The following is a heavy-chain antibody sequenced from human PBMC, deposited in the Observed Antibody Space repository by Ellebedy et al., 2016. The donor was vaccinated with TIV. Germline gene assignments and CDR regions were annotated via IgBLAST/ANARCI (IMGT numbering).Heavy chain of an antibody. Sequence: WIRQPPGKGLEWMGRIDPTDSYINYSPSFQGHVSFSADTSINTAYLQWRGRKASDTAMYYCATQLERGGGASSWGQGTLVTVSS. V-gene: IGHV5-10-1*01. J-gene: IGHJ5*02. D-gene: IGHD5-24*01. CDR2: IDPTDSYI. CDR3: ATQLERGGGASS.